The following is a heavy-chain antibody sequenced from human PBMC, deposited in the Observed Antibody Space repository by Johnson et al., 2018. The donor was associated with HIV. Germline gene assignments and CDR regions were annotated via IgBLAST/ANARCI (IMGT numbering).Heavy chain of an antibody. CDR1: GFTFSDYF. Sequence: QVQLVESGGGLVKPGGSLRLSCAASGFTFSDYFMSWIRQAPGKGLEWVSYMSSSGNIIYYADSVKGRFTISRDNAKNSLYLQMNSLRAEDTALYYCARSSQLLDAFDIWGQGTMVTVSS. J-gene: IGHJ3*02. V-gene: IGHV3-11*01. D-gene: IGHD1-7*01. CDR3: ARSSQLLDAFDI. CDR2: MSSSGNII.